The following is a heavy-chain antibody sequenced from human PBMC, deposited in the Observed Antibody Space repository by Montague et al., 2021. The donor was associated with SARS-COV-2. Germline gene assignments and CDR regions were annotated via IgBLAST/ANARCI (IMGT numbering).Heavy chain of an antibody. D-gene: IGHD3-9*01. CDR3: ARLPYDNSYGMDV. CDR1: GGSISTYY. V-gene: IGHV4-59*01. Sequence: SETLSLTCTVSGGSISTYYWNWIRQFPRKGLELIGYIYYSGSTNYNPSLQSRVIILVDRSKIQFSLKLNSVTAADTAIYYCARLPYDNSYGMDVWGQGTTVTVSS. J-gene: IGHJ6*02. CDR2: IYYSGST.